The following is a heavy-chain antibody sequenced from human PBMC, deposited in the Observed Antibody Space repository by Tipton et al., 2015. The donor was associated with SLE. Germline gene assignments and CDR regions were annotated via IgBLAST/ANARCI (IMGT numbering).Heavy chain of an antibody. CDR3: ARVVAAVDYYYYMDV. CDR2: IFHSGST. D-gene: IGHD6-13*01. J-gene: IGHJ6*03. V-gene: IGHV4-38-2*02. CDR1: GYSISSGYY. Sequence: LSLTCTVSGYSISSGYYWGWIRQPPGKGLEWIASIFHSGSTYFNPSLKSRVTISVDTSKNQFSLDLSSVSAADTAVYYCARVVAAVDYYYYMDVWGKGTTVTVSS.